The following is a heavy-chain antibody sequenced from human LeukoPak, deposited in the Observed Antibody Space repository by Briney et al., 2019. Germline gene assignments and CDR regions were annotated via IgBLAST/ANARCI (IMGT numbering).Heavy chain of an antibody. J-gene: IGHJ4*02. D-gene: IGHD6-13*01. Sequence: GGSLRLSCAASGFTFSSYGMHWVRQAPGKGLEWVAVIWYDGSNKYYADSVKGRFTISRDNSKNTLYLQMNSLRAEDTAVYYCAKDPYSTPLYYFDYWGQGTLVTVSS. CDR1: GFTFSSYG. CDR2: IWYDGSNK. V-gene: IGHV3-33*06. CDR3: AKDPYSTPLYYFDY.